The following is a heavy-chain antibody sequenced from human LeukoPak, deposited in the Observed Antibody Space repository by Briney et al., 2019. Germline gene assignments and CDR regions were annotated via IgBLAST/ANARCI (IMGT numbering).Heavy chain of an antibody. CDR3: AREVMDNLRFDY. D-gene: IGHD1-14*01. V-gene: IGHV1-46*01. CDR1: GYTFTGYY. Sequence: GASVKVSCKASGYTFTGYYMHWVRQAPGQGLEWMGIINPSGGDTSYAQKFHGRHTMTRDTSTNTVYMELTSLRSEDTAVYYCAREVMDNLRFDYWGQGTLVTVSS. CDR2: INPSGGDT. J-gene: IGHJ4*02.